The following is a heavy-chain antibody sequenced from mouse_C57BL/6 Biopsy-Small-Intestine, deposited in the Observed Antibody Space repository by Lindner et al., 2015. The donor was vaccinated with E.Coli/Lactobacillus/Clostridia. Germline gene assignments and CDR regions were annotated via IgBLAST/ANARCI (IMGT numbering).Heavy chain of an antibody. J-gene: IGHJ4*01. V-gene: IGHV1-79*01. D-gene: IGHD2-13*01. CDR1: GYTFRNYG. CDR3: ARGMVTVVREDIIKIWGYSDY. Sequence: SVKVSCKASGYTFRNYGISWVRQAPGQGLEWMGWISAYNGNTDYAQNFQGRVTITTDTSTSTAYMELRSLRSDDTAVYYCARGMVTVVREDIIKIWGYSDYWGQGTLVTVSS. CDR2: ISAYNGNT.